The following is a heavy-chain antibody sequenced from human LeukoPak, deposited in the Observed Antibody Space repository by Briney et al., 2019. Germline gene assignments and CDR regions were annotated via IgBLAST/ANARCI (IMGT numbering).Heavy chain of an antibody. CDR1: GFTFSSYW. J-gene: IGHJ4*02. CDR3: ARGGGNDHGDY. Sequence: GGSLRLSCAASGFTFSSYWMHWVRQAPGKGLVWVSRINSDGSSTSYADSVKGRFTISRDNAKNTLYLQMNSLRAEDTAVYYCARGGGNDHGDYWGQGTLVTVSS. D-gene: IGHD1-14*01. CDR2: INSDGSST. V-gene: IGHV3-74*01.